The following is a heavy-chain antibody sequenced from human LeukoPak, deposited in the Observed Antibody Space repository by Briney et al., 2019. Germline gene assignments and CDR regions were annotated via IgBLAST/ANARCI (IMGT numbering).Heavy chain of an antibody. D-gene: IGHD2-15*01. V-gene: IGHV3-7*01. Sequence: GGSLRLSCEASGFTFSSYWMSWVRQAPGKGLEWVAYIKQDGSETYYVDSVKGRFTISRDNAKNSMYLQMNSLRAEDTAVYYCAGEGVVVLEDPYYFDYWGQGTLVTVSS. J-gene: IGHJ4*02. CDR1: GFTFSSYW. CDR3: AGEGVVVLEDPYYFDY. CDR2: IKQDGSET.